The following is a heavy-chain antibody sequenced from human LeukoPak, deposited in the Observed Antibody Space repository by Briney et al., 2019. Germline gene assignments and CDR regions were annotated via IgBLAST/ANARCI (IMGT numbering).Heavy chain of an antibody. CDR1: GYTFTSYG. CDR3: ARDRRDWNDQVFDY. J-gene: IGHJ4*02. Sequence: ASVKVSCKASGYTFTSYGISWVRQAPGQGLEWTGWISAYNGNTNYAQKLQGRVTMTTDTSTSTAYMELRSLRSDDTAVYYCARDRRDWNDQVFDYWGQGTLVTVSS. D-gene: IGHD1-1*01. CDR2: ISAYNGNT. V-gene: IGHV1-18*01.